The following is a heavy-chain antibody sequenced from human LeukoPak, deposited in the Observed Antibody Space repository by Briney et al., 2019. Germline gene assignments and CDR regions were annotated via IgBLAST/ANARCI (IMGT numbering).Heavy chain of an antibody. Sequence: SETLSLTCSVSGYSVSSAYYWGWIRQPPGKGLEWIGYIYYSGSTNYNPSLKSRVTISVDTSKNQFSLKLSSVTAADTAVYYCARVGTAMVRTYYYYYMDVWGKGTTVTISS. J-gene: IGHJ6*03. CDR3: ARVGTAMVRTYYYYYMDV. CDR1: GYSVSSAYY. V-gene: IGHV4-61*01. D-gene: IGHD5-18*01. CDR2: IYYSGST.